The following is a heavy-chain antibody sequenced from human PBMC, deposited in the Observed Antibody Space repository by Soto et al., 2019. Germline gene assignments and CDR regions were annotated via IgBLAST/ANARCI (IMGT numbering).Heavy chain of an antibody. J-gene: IGHJ4*02. V-gene: IGHV3-30-3*01. CDR3: ASLAVAGRLDY. CDR1: GFTFSSYA. D-gene: IGHD6-19*01. CDR2: ISYDGSNK. Sequence: QVQLVESGGGVVQPGRSLRLSCAASGFTFSSYAMHWVRQAPGKGLEWVAVISYDGSNKYYADSVKGRFTISRDNSKNTLYLQMTSLRAEDTAVYYGASLAVAGRLDYWGQGTLVTVSS.